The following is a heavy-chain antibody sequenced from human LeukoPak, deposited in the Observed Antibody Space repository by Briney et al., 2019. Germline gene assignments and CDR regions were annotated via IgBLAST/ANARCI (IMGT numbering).Heavy chain of an antibody. CDR2: INPNSGGT. J-gene: IGHJ4*02. CDR3: ASTLNYGFWSGYYSFDY. D-gene: IGHD3-3*01. V-gene: IGHV1-2*02. Sequence: ASVKVSCKASGYTFTGYYMHWVRQAPGQGLEWMGWINPNSGGTNYAQKFQGRVTMTRDTSISTAYMELSRLRSDDTAVYYCASTLNYGFWSGYYSFDYWGQGTLVTVSS. CDR1: GYTFTGYY.